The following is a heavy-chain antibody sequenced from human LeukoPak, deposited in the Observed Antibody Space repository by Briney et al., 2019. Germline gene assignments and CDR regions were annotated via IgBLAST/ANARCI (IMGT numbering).Heavy chain of an antibody. Sequence: SETLSLTCTVSGGSISSSSYYWGWIRQPPGKGLEWIGSIYYSGSTYYNPSLKSRVTISVDTSKNQFSLKLSSVTAADTAVYYCARDLGRVTTDWGQGTLVTVSS. CDR1: GGSISSSSYY. D-gene: IGHD4-17*01. V-gene: IGHV4-39*07. CDR3: ARDLGRVTTD. CDR2: IYYSGST. J-gene: IGHJ4*02.